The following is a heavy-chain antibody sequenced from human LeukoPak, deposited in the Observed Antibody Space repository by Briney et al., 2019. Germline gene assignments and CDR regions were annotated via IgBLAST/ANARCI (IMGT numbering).Heavy chain of an antibody. D-gene: IGHD3-16*01. CDR3: ARGVPMITFGGSGAFDI. CDR1: GGSISSGSYY. Sequence: PSETLSLTCTVSGGSISSGSYYWGWIRQPPGKGLEWIGSIYYSGSTYYNPSLKSRVTISVDRSKNQFSLKLSSVTAADTAVYYCARGVPMITFGGSGAFDIWGQGTMVTVSS. CDR2: IYYSGST. J-gene: IGHJ3*02. V-gene: IGHV4-39*07.